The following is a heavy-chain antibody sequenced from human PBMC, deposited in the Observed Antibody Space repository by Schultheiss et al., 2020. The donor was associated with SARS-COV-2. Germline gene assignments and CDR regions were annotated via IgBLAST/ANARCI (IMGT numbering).Heavy chain of an antibody. CDR1: GGSISSYY. CDR3: ATTAVAHDY. Sequence: SETLSLTCTVSGGSISSYYWSWIRQPPGKGLEWIGSIYYSGSTNYNPSLKSRVTISVDTSKNQFSLKLSSVTAADTAVYYCATTAVAHDYWGQGTLVTVSS. D-gene: IGHD6-19*01. CDR2: IYYSGST. J-gene: IGHJ4*02. V-gene: IGHV4-59*08.